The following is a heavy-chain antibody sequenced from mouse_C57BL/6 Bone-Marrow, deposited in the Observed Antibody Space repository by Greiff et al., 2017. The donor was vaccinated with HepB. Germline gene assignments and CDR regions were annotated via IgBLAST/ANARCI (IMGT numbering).Heavy chain of an antibody. J-gene: IGHJ2*01. V-gene: IGHV1-55*01. CDR1: GYTFTSYW. Sequence: QVQLQQPGAELVKPGASVKMSCKASGYTFTSYWITWVKQRPGKGLEWIGDIYPGSGSTNYNEKFKSKATLTVKTSSSTTYMQLSSLTSEDSAVYYCARSGTTVVDYWGQGTTLTVSS. CDR2: IYPGSGST. CDR3: ARSGTTVVDY. D-gene: IGHD1-1*01.